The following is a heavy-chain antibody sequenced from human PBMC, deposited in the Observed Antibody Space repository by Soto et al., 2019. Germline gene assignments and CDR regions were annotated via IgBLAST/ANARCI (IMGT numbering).Heavy chain of an antibody. CDR2: IIPIFGTA. CDR1: GGTFSSYA. CDR3: ARGYEDIVVVVAARYYYYGMDV. J-gene: IGHJ6*02. Sequence: ASVKVSCKASGGTFSSYAISWVRQAPGQGLEWMGGIIPIFGTANYAQKFQGRVTITADESTSTAYMELSSLRSEDTAVYYCARGYEDIVVVVAARYYYYGMDVWGQGTTVTVSS. D-gene: IGHD2-15*01. V-gene: IGHV1-69*13.